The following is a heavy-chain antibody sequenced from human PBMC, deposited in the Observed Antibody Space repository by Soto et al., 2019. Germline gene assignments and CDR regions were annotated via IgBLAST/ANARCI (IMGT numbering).Heavy chain of an antibody. CDR2: ISAYNGNT. J-gene: IGHJ3*02. CDR3: ARASVFRGLKLLGLGVDAFDI. D-gene: IGHD1-7*01. V-gene: IGHV1-18*01. Sequence: ASVKVSCKASGYTFTSYGISWVRQAPGQGLEWMGWISAYNGNTNYAQKLQGRVTMTTDTSTSMAKMELRSLRSDDTAVYYCARASVFRGLKLLGLGVDAFDIWGQGTMVTVSS. CDR1: GYTFTSYG.